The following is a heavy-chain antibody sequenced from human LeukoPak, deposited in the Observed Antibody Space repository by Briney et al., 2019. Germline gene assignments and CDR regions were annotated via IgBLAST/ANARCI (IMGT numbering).Heavy chain of an antibody. D-gene: IGHD6-13*01. V-gene: IGHV3-30*03. CDR3: ARSPTPGSSWSRVFDY. CDR2: ISYDGSNK. J-gene: IGHJ4*02. Sequence: GGSLRLSCAASGFTFSSYGMHWVRQAPGKGLEWVAVISYDGSNKYYADSVKGRFTISRDNSKNTLYLQMNSLRAEDTAVYYCARSPTPGSSWSRVFDYWGQGTLVTVSS. CDR1: GFTFSSYG.